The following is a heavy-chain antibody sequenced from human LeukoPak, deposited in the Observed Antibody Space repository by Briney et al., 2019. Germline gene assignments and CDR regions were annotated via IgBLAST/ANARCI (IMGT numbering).Heavy chain of an antibody. V-gene: IGHV3-23*01. J-gene: IGHJ4*02. CDR3: AKEFFGSGNSFNGVFDS. CDR2: VRRGGDNI. CDR1: GFTFGSYA. Sequence: GSLRLSCAASGFTFGSYAMSWVRQAPGKGLEWVSSVRRGGDNIQYAVSVKGRFTISRDNSNKTLHLQMNNLRVDDTAVYYCAKEFFGSGNSFNGVFDSWGQGALVTVSS. D-gene: IGHD3-10*01.